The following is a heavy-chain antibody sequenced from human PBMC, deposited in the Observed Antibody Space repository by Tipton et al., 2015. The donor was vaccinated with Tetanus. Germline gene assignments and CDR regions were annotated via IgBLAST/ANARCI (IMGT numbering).Heavy chain of an antibody. CDR3: ARGMAEASNCGGDCYSDY. D-gene: IGHD2-21*02. CDR1: GGSIRGGGYY. CDR2: IYYTGNT. V-gene: IGHV4-31*03. Sequence: LRLSCTVSGGSIRGGGYYWSWIRQHPERGLEWMGYIYYTGNTYYNPSLKSRVTISVDMSKNQFSLKLRSVTAADTAVYYCARGMAEASNCGGDCYSDYWGQGTLVTVSS. J-gene: IGHJ4*02.